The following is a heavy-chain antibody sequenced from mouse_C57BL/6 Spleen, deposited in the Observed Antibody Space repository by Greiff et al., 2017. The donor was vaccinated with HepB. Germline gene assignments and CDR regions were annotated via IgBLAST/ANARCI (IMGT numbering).Heavy chain of an antibody. Sequence: EVQLQQSGPELVKPGASVKISCKASGYTFTDYYMNWVKQSHGKSLEWIGDINPNNGGTSYNQKFKGKATLTVDKSSSTAYMELRSLTSEDSAVYYCARRGLRSPYYFDYWGQGTTLTVSS. CDR1: GYTFTDYY. V-gene: IGHV1-26*01. CDR3: ARRGLRSPYYFDY. D-gene: IGHD1-1*01. J-gene: IGHJ2*01. CDR2: INPNNGGT.